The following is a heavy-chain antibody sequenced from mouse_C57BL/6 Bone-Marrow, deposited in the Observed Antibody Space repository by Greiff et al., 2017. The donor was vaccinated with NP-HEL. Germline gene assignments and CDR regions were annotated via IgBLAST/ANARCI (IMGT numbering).Heavy chain of an antibody. D-gene: IGHD1-1*01. V-gene: IGHV1-59*01. CDR2: IDPSDSYT. CDR3: ARSPPFITTVVATSYYAMDY. CDR1: GYTFTSYW. J-gene: IGHJ4*01. Sequence: VRLQQPGAELVRPGTSVKLSCKASGYTFTSYWMHWVKQRPGQGLEWIGVIDPSDSYTNYNQKFKGKATLTVDTSSSTAYMQLSSLTSEDSAVYYCARSPPFITTVVATSYYAMDYWGQGTSVTVSS.